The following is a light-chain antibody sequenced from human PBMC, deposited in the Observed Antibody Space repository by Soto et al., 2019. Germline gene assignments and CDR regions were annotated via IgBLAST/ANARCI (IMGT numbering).Light chain of an antibody. J-gene: IGKJ1*01. Sequence: LPQSAGSLAASIGDRVTVAXRASQSIRNYLNWYQQKPGXAPQXXXYTXSSLQSGVPSRLSGSGSGTDVTLPISSRQPEDVDTDYCQQCYSNIRTFGQGTKVEI. CDR2: TXS. V-gene: IGKV1-39*01. CDR1: QSIRNY. CDR3: QQCYSNIRT.